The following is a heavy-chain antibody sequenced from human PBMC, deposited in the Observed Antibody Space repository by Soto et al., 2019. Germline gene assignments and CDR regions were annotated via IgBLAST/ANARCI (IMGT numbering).Heavy chain of an antibody. D-gene: IGHD3-10*01. V-gene: IGHV3-30*14. Sequence: GGSLRLSCAASGFSFSDYAMHWVRQAPGKRLEWVAAISYDGINDYNADSVEGQLTISRDNSMNTLNLKMNILGDEDTAVYYCARGSAGHYNSGTLLDWGQGTMVTVSS. CDR3: ARGSAGHYNSGTLLD. CDR2: ISYDGIND. J-gene: IGHJ4*02. CDR1: GFSFSDYA.